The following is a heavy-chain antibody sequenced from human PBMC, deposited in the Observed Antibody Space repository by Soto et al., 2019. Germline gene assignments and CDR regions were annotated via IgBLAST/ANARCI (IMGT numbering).Heavy chain of an antibody. CDR2: INHSGST. J-gene: IGHJ4*02. V-gene: IGHV4-34*01. CDR3: ARVLRGYSYGYDY. Sequence: PSETLSLTCAVYGGSFSVYYWSWIRQPPGKGLEWIGEINHSGSTNYNPSLKSRVTISVDTSKNQFSLKLSSVTAADTAVYYCARVLRGYSYGYDYWGQGTLVTVSS. D-gene: IGHD5-18*01. CDR1: GGSFSVYY.